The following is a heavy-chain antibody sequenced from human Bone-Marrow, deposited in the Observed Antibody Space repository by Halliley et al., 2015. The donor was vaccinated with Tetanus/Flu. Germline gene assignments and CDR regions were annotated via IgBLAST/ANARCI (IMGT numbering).Heavy chain of an antibody. J-gene: IGHJ6*02. D-gene: IGHD4-4*01. CDR3: VRPGEVPSYTVMDV. V-gene: IGHV4-39*01. CDR2: IIFLGRL. Sequence: GRIIFLGRLNYNPSLKRRVTISVDTSKNQFSLRLKSVTAADTAVYYCVRPGEVPSYTVMDVWGQGTAVTVSS.